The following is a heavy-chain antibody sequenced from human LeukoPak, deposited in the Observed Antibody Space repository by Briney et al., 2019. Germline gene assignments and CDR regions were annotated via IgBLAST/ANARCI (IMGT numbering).Heavy chain of an antibody. J-gene: IGHJ5*02. Sequence: SETLSLTCTVSGGSISSYYWSWIRQPPGKGLEWIGYIYYSGSTNYNPSLKSRVTISVDTSKNQFSLKLSSVTAADTAVYYCARGGSGSYYNGWFDPWGQGTLVTVSS. CDR2: IYYSGST. D-gene: IGHD3-10*01. V-gene: IGHV4-59*01. CDR1: GGSISSYY. CDR3: ARGGSGSYYNGWFDP.